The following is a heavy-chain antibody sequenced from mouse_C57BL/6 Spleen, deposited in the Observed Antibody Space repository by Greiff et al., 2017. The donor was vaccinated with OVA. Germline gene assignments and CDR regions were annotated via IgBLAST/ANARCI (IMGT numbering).Heavy chain of an antibody. V-gene: IGHV1-59*01. CDR1: GYTFTSYW. D-gene: IGHD1-1*01. CDR2: IDPSDSST. CDR3: ARGTTVEAMDY. J-gene: IGHJ4*01. Sequence: VQLQQPGAELVRPGTSVKLSCKASGYTFTSYWMHWVKQRPGQGLEWIGVIDPSDSSTNYNQKFKGKATLTVDTSSSTAYMQLSSLTSEDSAVYYCARGTTVEAMDYWGQGTSVTVSS.